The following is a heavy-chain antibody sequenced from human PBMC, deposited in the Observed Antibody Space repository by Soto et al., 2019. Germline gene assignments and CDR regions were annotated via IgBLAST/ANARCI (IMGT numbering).Heavy chain of an antibody. V-gene: IGHV4-30-2*06. CDR3: VRESTTSGPNWFDT. D-gene: IGHD1-1*01. CDR1: GGSINSGRSS. J-gene: IGHJ5*02. Sequence: SETLSLTCSVSGGSINSGRSSWNWIRQSPGKGLEWIAYIYHSGSTYYNPSLKSRVTISVDRSENQFSLKLTSVTAADTAVYYCVRESTTSGPNWFDTWGPGILVTSPQ. CDR2: IYHSGST.